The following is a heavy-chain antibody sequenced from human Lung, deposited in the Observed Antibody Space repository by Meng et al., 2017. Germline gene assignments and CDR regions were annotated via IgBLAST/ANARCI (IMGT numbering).Heavy chain of an antibody. CDR1: GFTFSGYA. V-gene: IGHV3-23*01. D-gene: IGHD6-6*01. J-gene: IGHJ4*02. Sequence: EVQLLESGGGLVQPGGSWRLSCAASGFTFSGYAMTWVRQAPGKGLEWVSSVSGSDDIPYYGDSVKGRVTISRDNSKNTLYLQMNSLRAEDTAVYFCAKDLGASSSYYFDYWGQGTVVTVSS. CDR3: AKDLGASSSYYFDY. CDR2: VSGSDDIP.